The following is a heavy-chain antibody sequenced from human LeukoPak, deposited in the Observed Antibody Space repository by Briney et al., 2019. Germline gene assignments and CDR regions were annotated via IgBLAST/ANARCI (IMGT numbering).Heavy chain of an antibody. CDR1: GGSISSSSYY. J-gene: IGHJ5*02. CDR3: ARDRYSSGWYSWFDP. Sequence: KPSETLSLTCTVSGGSISSSSYYWGWIRQPPGKGLEWIGSIYYSGSTYYNPSLKSRVTISVDTSKNQFSLKLSSVTAADTAVYYCARDRYSSGWYSWFDPWGQGTLVTVSS. CDR2: IYYSGST. V-gene: IGHV4-39*07. D-gene: IGHD6-19*01.